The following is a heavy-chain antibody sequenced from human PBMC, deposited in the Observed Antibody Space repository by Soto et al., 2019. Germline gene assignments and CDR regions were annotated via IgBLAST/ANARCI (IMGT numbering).Heavy chain of an antibody. CDR1: GFTFSSYA. V-gene: IGHV3-23*01. CDR3: AKDREYYYDSSGYRRPLPYCYGMDV. CDR2: ISGSGGST. D-gene: IGHD3-22*01. Sequence: GGSLRLSCAASGFTFSSYAMSWVRQAPGKGLEWVSAISGSGGSTYYADSVKGRFTISRDNSKNTLYLQMNSLRAEDTAVYYCAKDREYYYDSSGYRRPLPYCYGMDVWGQGTTVTVSS. J-gene: IGHJ6*02.